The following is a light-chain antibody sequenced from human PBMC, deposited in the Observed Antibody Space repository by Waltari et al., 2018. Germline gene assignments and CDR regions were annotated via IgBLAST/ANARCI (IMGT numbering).Light chain of an antibody. V-gene: IGKV1-5*03. J-gene: IGKJ3*01. CDR3: QHYNSFSALFT. CDR1: QSSSMW. Sequence: DIQMTQSPSTVSASVGDRVTITCRASQSSSMWLAWYKQKPGKAPKLLVHMASSLQSGVPSRFSGSGSWTEFTLNITSLQPDDFATYYCQHYNSFSALFTFGPGTQVDIK. CDR2: MAS.